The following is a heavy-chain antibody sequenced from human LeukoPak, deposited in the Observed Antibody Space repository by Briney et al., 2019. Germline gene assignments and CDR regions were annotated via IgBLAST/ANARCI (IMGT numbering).Heavy chain of an antibody. CDR3: AKDMTTATGFVDY. Sequence: PGGSLRLSCAASGFTFSSYGMHWVRQAPGKGLEWVAFIRYDGSNKYYADSVKGRFTISRDNSKNTLHLQMNSLRAEDTAVYYCAKDMTTATGFVDYWGQGTLVTVSS. D-gene: IGHD4-17*01. J-gene: IGHJ4*02. CDR1: GFTFSSYG. CDR2: IRYDGSNK. V-gene: IGHV3-30*02.